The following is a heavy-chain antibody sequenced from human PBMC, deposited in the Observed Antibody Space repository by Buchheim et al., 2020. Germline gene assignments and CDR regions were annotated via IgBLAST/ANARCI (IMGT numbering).Heavy chain of an antibody. D-gene: IGHD3-10*01. CDR1: GFTFSSYS. CDR2: ISSSGKTK. V-gene: IGHV3-48*01. CDR3: ARSRVRGVIYYFDY. Sequence: EVQLVESGGGLVQPGGSLRLSCAASGFTFSSYSMNWVRQAPGKGLVWVSYISSSGKTKDYADSVKGRFTISRAHAKNSLYLQMNSLRAEDTAVYYCARSRVRGVIYYFDYWGQGTL. J-gene: IGHJ4*02.